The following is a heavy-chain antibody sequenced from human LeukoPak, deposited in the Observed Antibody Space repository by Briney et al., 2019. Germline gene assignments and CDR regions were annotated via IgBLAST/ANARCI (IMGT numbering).Heavy chain of an antibody. J-gene: IGHJ5*02. Sequence: GGSLRLSSAASGFTFSSYAMSWVRQAPGQGLEWVSAISGSGGSTYYADSVQGRFTISRDNAKNTLYLQMNSLRAEDTAVYYCAKDRLTVTTWVDPWGQGTLVTVSS. CDR2: ISGSGGST. D-gene: IGHD4-17*01. CDR1: GFTFSSYA. CDR3: AKDRLTVTTWVDP. V-gene: IGHV3-23*01.